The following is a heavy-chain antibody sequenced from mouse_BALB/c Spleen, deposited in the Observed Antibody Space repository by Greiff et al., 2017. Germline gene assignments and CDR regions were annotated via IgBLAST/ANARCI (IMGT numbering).Heavy chain of an antibody. CDR1: GFAFSSYD. V-gene: IGHV5-12-1*01. Sequence: EVQVVESGGGLVKPGGSLKLSCAASGFAFSSYDMSWVRQTPEKRLEWVAYISSGGGSTYYPDTVKGRFTISRDNAKNTLYLQMSSLKSEDTAMYYCARHGGNYFDYWGQGTTLTVSS. J-gene: IGHJ2*01. CDR3: ARHGGNYFDY. D-gene: IGHD1-1*01. CDR2: ISSGGGST.